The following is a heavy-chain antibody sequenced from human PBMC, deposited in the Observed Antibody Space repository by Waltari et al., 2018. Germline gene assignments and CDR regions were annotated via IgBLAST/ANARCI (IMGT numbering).Heavy chain of an antibody. CDR1: GGSISSYY. D-gene: IGHD3-3*01. CDR2: IYTSGST. J-gene: IGHJ5*02. V-gene: IGHV4-4*09. CDR3: ARVNDFWSGSRHAANWFDP. Sequence: QVQLQESGPGLVKPSETLSLTCTVSGGSISSYYWSWIRQPPATGLEWIGYIYTSGSTNYNPSLKSRVTISVDTSKNQFSLKLSSVTAADTAVYYCARVNDFWSGSRHAANWFDPWGQGTLVTVSS.